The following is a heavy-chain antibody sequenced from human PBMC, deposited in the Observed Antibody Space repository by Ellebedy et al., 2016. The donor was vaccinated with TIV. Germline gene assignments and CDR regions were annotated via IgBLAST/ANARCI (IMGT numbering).Heavy chain of an antibody. CDR3: AKESGFGSEGLDS. Sequence: GGSLRLXXTASGFSFDAYTMHWVRHVPGKGLEWVSLITWDDGDTFYADSVRGRFTISRDNIKNSLYLQMDSLKTEDAALYYCAKESGFGSEGLDSWGRGSLVTVSS. J-gene: IGHJ4*02. CDR2: ITWDDGDT. CDR1: GFSFDAYT. V-gene: IGHV3-43*01. D-gene: IGHD3-10*01.